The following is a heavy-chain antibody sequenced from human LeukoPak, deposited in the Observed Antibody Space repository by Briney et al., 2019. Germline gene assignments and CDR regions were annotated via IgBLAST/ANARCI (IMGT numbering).Heavy chain of an antibody. J-gene: IGHJ4*02. D-gene: IGHD6-13*01. CDR2: ISGSGGST. CDR1: GFTFSSYA. Sequence: GGSLRLSCAASGFTFSSYAMSWVRQAPGKGLEWVSAISGSGGSTYYADSVKGRFTISRDNSKNTLYLQMNSLRAEDTAVYYCARVKYSSSWARHLDYWGQGTLVTVSS. CDR3: ARVKYSSSWARHLDY. V-gene: IGHV3-23*01.